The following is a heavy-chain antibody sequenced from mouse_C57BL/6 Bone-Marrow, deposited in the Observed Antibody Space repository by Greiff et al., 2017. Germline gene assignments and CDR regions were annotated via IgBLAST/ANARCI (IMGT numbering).Heavy chain of an antibody. Sequence: QVQLKQSGAELVRPGASVTLSCKASGYTFTDYEMHWVKQTPVHGLEWIGAIDPETGGTAYNQKFKGKAILTADKSSSTAYMELRSLTSEDSAVYYCTRSGPWEGDYWGQGTTLTVSS. J-gene: IGHJ2*01. CDR2: IDPETGGT. CDR3: TRSGPWEGDY. CDR1: GYTFTDYE. D-gene: IGHD3-1*01. V-gene: IGHV1-15*01.